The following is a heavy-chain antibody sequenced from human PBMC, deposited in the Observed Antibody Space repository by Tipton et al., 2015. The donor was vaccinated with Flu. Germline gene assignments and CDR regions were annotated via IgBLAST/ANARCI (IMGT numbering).Heavy chain of an antibody. V-gene: IGHV3-21*04. J-gene: IGHJ4*02. D-gene: IGHD6-19*01. CDR3: AKDRAAVPEGGFDY. CDR2: IRSNTGYT. CDR1: GFVFSAYS. Sequence: SLRLSCAASGFVFSAYSMNWVRQAPGKGLEWVSSIRSNTGYTYYADSVKGRFTISRDNAKNSLYLQMNSLSAEDTAVYYCAKDRAAVPEGGFDYWGQGTLVTVSS.